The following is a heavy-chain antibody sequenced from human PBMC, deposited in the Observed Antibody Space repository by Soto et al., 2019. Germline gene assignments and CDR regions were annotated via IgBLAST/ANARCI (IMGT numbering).Heavy chain of an antibody. V-gene: IGHV3-74*01. CDR2: IKGDGSET. CDR3: IRGNSGYGNFDY. D-gene: IGHD5-12*01. CDR1: GFTFSSYW. Sequence: GSLGLACAASGFTFSSYWMHWVRQAPGKGLVWVSRIKGDGSETNYADSVKGRFTISRDNAKNTLYLQLNSLRAEDTAVYYCIRGNSGYGNFDYWGQGTRVTVYS. J-gene: IGHJ4*02.